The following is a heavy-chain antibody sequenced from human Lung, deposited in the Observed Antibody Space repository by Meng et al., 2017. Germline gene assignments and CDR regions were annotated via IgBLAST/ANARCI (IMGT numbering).Heavy chain of an antibody. D-gene: IGHD4-11*01. CDR3: ARGPTTMAHDFDY. CDR1: GWSFSDYY. V-gene: IGHV4-34*01. J-gene: IGHJ4*02. CDR2: INHSGST. Sequence: VQLQQGGAGLLKPSETLSLTCVVSGWSFSDYYWSWIRQPPGKGLEWIGEINHSGSTNYNPSLESRATISVDTSQNNLSLKLSSVTAADSAVYYCARGPTTMAHDFDYWGQGTLVTVSS.